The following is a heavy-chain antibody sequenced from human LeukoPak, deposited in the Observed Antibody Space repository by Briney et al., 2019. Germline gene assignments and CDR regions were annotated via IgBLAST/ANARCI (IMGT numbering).Heavy chain of an antibody. D-gene: IGHD6-13*01. J-gene: IGHJ4*02. Sequence: GGSLRLSCAATGFTFSSYAMSWVRQAPGKGLEWVSAISGSGGSTYYADSVKGRFTISRDNSKNTLFLQMTGLRAEDTAVYYCAKGWGYSSSWTGLFDYWGQGTPVTVSS. CDR2: ISGSGGST. CDR1: GFTFSSYA. CDR3: AKGWGYSSSWTGLFDY. V-gene: IGHV3-23*01.